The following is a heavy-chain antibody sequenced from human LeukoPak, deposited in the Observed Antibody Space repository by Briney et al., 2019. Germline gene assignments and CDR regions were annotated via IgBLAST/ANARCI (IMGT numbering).Heavy chain of an antibody. CDR2: ISGSGGST. J-gene: IGHJ4*02. V-gene: IGHV3-23*01. Sequence: PGGSLRLSCAASGFTFSSYAMSWVRQAPGKGLEWVSHISGSGGSTYSADSVKGRFTISRDNSKNTLYLQMNSLRAEDTAIYYCAKVRTFFGSGIDSWGQGTLVTVSS. CDR3: AKVRTFFGSGIDS. D-gene: IGHD3-10*01. CDR1: GFTFSSYA.